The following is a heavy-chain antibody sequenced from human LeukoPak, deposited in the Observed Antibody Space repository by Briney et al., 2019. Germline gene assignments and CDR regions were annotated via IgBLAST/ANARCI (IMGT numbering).Heavy chain of an antibody. CDR2: IYYSGST. V-gene: IGHV4-59*08. Sequence: SETLSLTCTVSGGSISSYYWSWIRQPPGKGLEWIGYIYYSGSTNYNPSLKSRVTISVDTSKNQFSLKLSSVTAADTAVYYCARHIQSQSSGYYAAFDYWGQGTLVTVSS. J-gene: IGHJ4*02. D-gene: IGHD3-22*01. CDR1: GGSISSYY. CDR3: ARHIQSQSSGYYAAFDY.